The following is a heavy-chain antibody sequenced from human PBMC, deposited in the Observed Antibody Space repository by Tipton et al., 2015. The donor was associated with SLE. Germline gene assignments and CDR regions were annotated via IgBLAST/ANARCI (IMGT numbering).Heavy chain of an antibody. CDR3: ARAGNPNWNYYYGMDV. CDR2: INYSGST. V-gene: IGHV4-34*01. CDR1: GGSFTTYY. J-gene: IGHJ6*02. Sequence: TLSLTCSVYGGSFTTYYWNWIRQPPGKGLEWIGDINYSGSTNYNPSLRSRATISVDTSKTQLSLKLSSVTAADTAVYYCARAGNPNWNYYYGMDVWGQGTTVTVSS. D-gene: IGHD1-20*01.